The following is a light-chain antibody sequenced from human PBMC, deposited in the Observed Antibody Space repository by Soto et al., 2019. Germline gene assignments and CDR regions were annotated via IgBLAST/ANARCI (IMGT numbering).Light chain of an antibody. Sequence: EIEFTQPPTTLSLSPGERATLSCRASQSVSSYLAWYQQKPGQAPRLLIYDASNRATGIPARFSGSGSGTDFTLTISSLEPEDFAVYYCQQRSNWPRGFGQGTRLEIK. CDR2: DAS. V-gene: IGKV3-11*01. CDR1: QSVSSY. CDR3: QQRSNWPRG. J-gene: IGKJ5*01.